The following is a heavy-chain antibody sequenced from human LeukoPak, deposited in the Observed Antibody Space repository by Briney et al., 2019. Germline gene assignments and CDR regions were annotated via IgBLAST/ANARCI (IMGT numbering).Heavy chain of an antibody. CDR3: ARGMVGYCSSTNCREFDP. J-gene: IGHJ5*02. D-gene: IGHD2-2*01. Sequence: PSETLSLTCAVYGGSFSGYYWSWIRQPPGKGLEWIGEINHSGSTNYNPSLKSRVTISVDTSKNQFSLKLSSVTAADTAVYYCARGMVGYCSSTNCREFDPWGQGTLVTVSS. CDR1: GGSFSGYY. V-gene: IGHV4-34*01. CDR2: INHSGST.